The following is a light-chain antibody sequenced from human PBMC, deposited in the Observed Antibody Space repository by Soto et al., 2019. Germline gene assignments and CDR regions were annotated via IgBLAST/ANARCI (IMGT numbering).Light chain of an antibody. Sequence: DIQMTQSPSSLSASVGDSVTITCRARQSISNYVNWYQHKLGKAPTLLIYAASVLQSGAPSKFSGSGSGTDFTLTITSLQPEDFAVYYCHQTYSFPPTFGQGTKLDI. CDR2: AAS. CDR1: QSISNY. J-gene: IGKJ2*01. V-gene: IGKV1-39*01. CDR3: HQTYSFPPT.